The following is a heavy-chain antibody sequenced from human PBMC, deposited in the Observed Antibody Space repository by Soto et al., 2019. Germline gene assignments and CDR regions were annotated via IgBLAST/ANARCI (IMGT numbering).Heavy chain of an antibody. CDR3: ARETRVGVPAATYYYYGMDV. J-gene: IGHJ6*04. V-gene: IGHV4-31*03. Sequence: SQTLSLTCTVSGGSISSGGYYWSWIRHHPGKGLEWIGYIYYSGSTYYNASLKSRVTISVDTSKNPFSLKLSSVTAADTAVYYCARETRVGVPAATYYYYGMDVCGEGTTVTVSS. CDR1: GGSISSGGYY. CDR2: IYYSGST. D-gene: IGHD2-2*01.